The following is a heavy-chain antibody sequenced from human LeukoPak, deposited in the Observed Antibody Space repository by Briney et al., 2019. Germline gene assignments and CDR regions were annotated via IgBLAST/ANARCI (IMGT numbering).Heavy chain of an antibody. V-gene: IGHV3-53*01. D-gene: IGHD6-19*01. CDR3: ARDSLSGLVLSEGHFDY. CDR2: IYSGGST. Sequence: GGSLGLSCAAPGFTVSSNYMSWVRQAPGKGLEWVSVIYSGGSTYYADSVKGRFTIPRDNSKNTLYLQMNSLRAEDTAVYYCARDSLSGLVLSEGHFDYWGQGTLVTVSS. CDR1: GFTVSSNY. J-gene: IGHJ4*02.